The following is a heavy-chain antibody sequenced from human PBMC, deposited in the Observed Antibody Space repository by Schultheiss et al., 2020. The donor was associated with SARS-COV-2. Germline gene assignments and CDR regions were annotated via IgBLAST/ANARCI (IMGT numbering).Heavy chain of an antibody. CDR2: IIPILGIA. J-gene: IGHJ4*02. CDR1: GGTFSSYA. D-gene: IGHD3-3*01. V-gene: IGHV1-69*04. CDR3: ARESLSITIPPPL. Sequence: SVKVSCKASGGTFSSYAISWVRQAPGQGLEWMGRIIPILGIANYAQKFQGRVTITADKSTSTAYMELSSLRSEDTAVYYCARESLSITIPPPLWGQGTLVTVSS.